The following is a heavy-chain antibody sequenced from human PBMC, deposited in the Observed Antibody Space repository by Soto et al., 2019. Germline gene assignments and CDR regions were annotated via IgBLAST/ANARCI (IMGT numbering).Heavy chain of an antibody. CDR3: ARDPRGFWSGYYYYGMDV. J-gene: IGHJ6*02. Sequence: SQTLSLTCAISGDSVSSNSAAWNWIRQSPSRGLEWLGRTYYRSKWYNDYAVSVKSRITINPDTSKNQFSLQLNSVTPEDTAVYYCARDPRGFWSGYYYYGMDVWGQGTTVTVSS. CDR1: GDSVSSNSAA. CDR2: TYYRSKWYN. V-gene: IGHV6-1*01. D-gene: IGHD3-3*01.